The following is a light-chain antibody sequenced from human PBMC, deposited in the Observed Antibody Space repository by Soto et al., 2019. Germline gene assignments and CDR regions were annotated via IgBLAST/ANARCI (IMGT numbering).Light chain of an antibody. CDR2: VAS. Sequence: EIVMTQSPATLSVSPGERATLSCRASQSVSSNLAWYQQKPGQAPRLLIYVASTRATGIPARFSGSWSETEFTLTISSLQSEDFAVYYCQQYNNWPPLTFGGGTKVEIK. CDR3: QQYNNWPPLT. J-gene: IGKJ4*01. CDR1: QSVSSN. V-gene: IGKV3-15*01.